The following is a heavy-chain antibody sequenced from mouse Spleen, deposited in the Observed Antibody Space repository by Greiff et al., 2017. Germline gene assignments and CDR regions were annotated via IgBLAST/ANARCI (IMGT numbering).Heavy chain of an antibody. CDR3: AQILRLYAMDY. D-gene: IGHD1-2*01. Sequence: EVKLMESGGGLVKRGGSLKLSCAASGFTFSSYAMSWVRQTPEKRLEWVATISSGGGNTYYPDSVKGRFTISRDNAKNTLYLQMSSLKSEDTAMYYCAQILRLYAMDYWGQGTSVTVSS. CDR2: ISSGGGNT. V-gene: IGHV5-9*04. J-gene: IGHJ4*01. CDR1: GFTFSSYA.